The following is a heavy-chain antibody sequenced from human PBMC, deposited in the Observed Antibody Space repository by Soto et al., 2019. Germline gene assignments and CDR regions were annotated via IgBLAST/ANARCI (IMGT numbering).Heavy chain of an antibody. J-gene: IGHJ6*02. CDR3: AKDGGGYNYGYVMLDKYYYGMDV. CDR2: ISYDGTNK. V-gene: IGHV3-30-3*01. Sequence: QVHLVESGGGVAQPGRSLRLSCAASGFTFSTYAMHWVRQAPGKGLEWVAVISYDGTNKYYADSVRGRFTISRDNSKNTLFLQMNSLRAEDTAVYYCAKDGGGYNYGYVMLDKYYYGMDVWGQGTTVTVSS. D-gene: IGHD5-18*01. CDR1: GFTFSTYA.